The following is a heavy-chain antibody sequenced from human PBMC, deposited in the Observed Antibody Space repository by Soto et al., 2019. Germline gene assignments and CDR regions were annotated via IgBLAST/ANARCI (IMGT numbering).Heavy chain of an antibody. D-gene: IGHD5-18*01. CDR1: GFTFSSYA. CDR2: ISGSGGST. V-gene: IGHV3-23*01. CDR3: SKELRALYSYGFKPGY. Sequence: HPGGSLRLSCAASGFTFSSYAMSWVRQAPGKGLEWVSAISGSGGSTYYADSVKGRFTISRDNSKNTLYLQMNSLRAEDTAVYYCSKELRALYSYGFKPGYCGQGTLVTVSS. J-gene: IGHJ4*02.